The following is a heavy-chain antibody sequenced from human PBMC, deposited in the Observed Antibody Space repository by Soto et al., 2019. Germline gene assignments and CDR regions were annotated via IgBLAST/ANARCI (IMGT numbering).Heavy chain of an antibody. Sequence: QVQLQQWGAGLLKPSETLSLTCAVYGGSFSGYYWSWIRQPPGKGLEWIGEINHSGSTNYNPSLKSRVTISVDTSKNQFSLKLSSVTAADTAVYYCARGSSGPKYSSGWYSPKKQGGRFDYWGQGTLVTVSS. CDR3: ARGSSGPKYSSGWYSPKKQGGRFDY. V-gene: IGHV4-34*01. D-gene: IGHD6-19*01. CDR1: GGSFSGYY. J-gene: IGHJ4*02. CDR2: INHSGST.